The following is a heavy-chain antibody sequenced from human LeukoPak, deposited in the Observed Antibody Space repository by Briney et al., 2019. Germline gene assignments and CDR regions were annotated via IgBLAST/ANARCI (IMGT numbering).Heavy chain of an antibody. CDR3: AKAPVTSCRGAFCYPFDY. D-gene: IGHD2-21*01. Sequence: PGGSLRLSCTASGLSLNNYAMSWVRQVPGKGLEWVSASSSSHDGKWYAESVRGRSTISRDTSKKTVYLQMNSLRVEDAGVYYCAKAPVTSCRGAFCYPFDYWGHGTLVTVSS. CDR1: GLSLNNYA. CDR2: SSSSHDGK. V-gene: IGHV3-23*01. J-gene: IGHJ4*01.